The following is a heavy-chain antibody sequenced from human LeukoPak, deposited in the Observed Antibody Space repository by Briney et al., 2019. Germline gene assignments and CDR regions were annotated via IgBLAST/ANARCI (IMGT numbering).Heavy chain of an antibody. V-gene: IGHV1-58*02. Sequence: SVKVSCKASGFTFTSSAMQWVRQARGQRLEWIGWIVVGSGNTNYAQKFQERVTITRDMSTSTAYMELSSLRSEDTAVYYCAAAPYDYYDSSGYYYVFDYWGQGTLVTVSS. J-gene: IGHJ4*02. CDR3: AAAPYDYYDSSGYYYVFDY. D-gene: IGHD3-22*01. CDR1: GFTFTSSA. CDR2: IVVGSGNT.